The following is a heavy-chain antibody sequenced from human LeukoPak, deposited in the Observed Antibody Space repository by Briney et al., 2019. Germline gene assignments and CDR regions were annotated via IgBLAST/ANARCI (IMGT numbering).Heavy chain of an antibody. D-gene: IGHD5-12*01. Sequence: GGSLRLSCAASGFPFRTYWITWVRQAPGKGLEWVANIKNGGSEKYYVDSVKGRFTISRDNAENSLFLQMNSLRVEDTAVYYCTRDSGLSGYDLLDYWGQGTLVTVSS. CDR3: TRDSGLSGYDLLDY. CDR2: IKNGGSEK. V-gene: IGHV3-7*01. CDR1: GFPFRTYW. J-gene: IGHJ4*02.